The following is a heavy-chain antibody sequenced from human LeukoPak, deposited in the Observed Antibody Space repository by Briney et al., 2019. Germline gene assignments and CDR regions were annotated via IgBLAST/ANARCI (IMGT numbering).Heavy chain of an antibody. CDR2: IYYSGST. Sequence: NASETLSLTCTVSGGSISSYYWSWIRQPPGKGLEWIGYIYYSGSTNYNPSLKSRVTISVDTSKNQFSLKLSSVTAADTAVYYCARGGSGVLNWFDPWGQGTLVTVSS. D-gene: IGHD3-10*01. V-gene: IGHV4-59*08. CDR3: ARGGSGVLNWFDP. J-gene: IGHJ5*02. CDR1: GGSISSYY.